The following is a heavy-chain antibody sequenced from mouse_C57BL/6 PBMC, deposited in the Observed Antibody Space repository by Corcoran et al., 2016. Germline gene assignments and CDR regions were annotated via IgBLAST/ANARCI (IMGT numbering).Heavy chain of an antibody. Sequence: QVQLQQSGPELVKPGASVKISCKASGYTFTDYYINWVKQRPGQGLEWIGWIFPGSGSTYYNEKFKGKATLTVDKSSSTAYMLLSSLTSEDSAFYFCAWPYGSSYSFAYWGQGTLVTVSA. V-gene: IGHV1-75*01. CDR1: GYTFTDYY. CDR2: IFPGSGST. D-gene: IGHD1-1*01. CDR3: AWPYGSSYSFAY. J-gene: IGHJ3*01.